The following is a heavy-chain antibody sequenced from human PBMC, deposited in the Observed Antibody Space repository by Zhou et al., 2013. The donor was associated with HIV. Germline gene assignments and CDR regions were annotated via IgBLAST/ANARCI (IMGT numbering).Heavy chain of an antibody. V-gene: IGHV1-8*02. CDR1: GYTFTNYD. CDR3: ARETNGFDY. J-gene: IGHJ4*02. CDR2: MNPRSGNT. D-gene: IGHD2-8*01. Sequence: QVQLVQSGPEVRKPGASVKVSCKASGYTFTNYDINWVRQATGQGLEWMGWMNPRSGNTGYAQKLQGRVTMTTDTSTSTAYMELRSLRSDDTAVYYCARETNGFDYWGQGTLVTVSS.